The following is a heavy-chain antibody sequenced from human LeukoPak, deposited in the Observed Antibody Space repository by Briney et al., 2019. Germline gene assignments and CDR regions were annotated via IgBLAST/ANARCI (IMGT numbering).Heavy chain of an antibody. V-gene: IGHV3-23*01. CDR1: GFTFSHYA. Sequence: GGSLRLSCAASGFTFSHYAMRWVRQAPGKGLEWLSEISGGGEDTYHADSVKGRFTISRDNSKNTLYPQMNSLRAEDTAVYYCTTSWPKVREGDQWGQGTPVTVSS. CDR3: TTSWPKVREGDQ. J-gene: IGHJ4*02. CDR2: ISGGGEDT. D-gene: IGHD3-10*01.